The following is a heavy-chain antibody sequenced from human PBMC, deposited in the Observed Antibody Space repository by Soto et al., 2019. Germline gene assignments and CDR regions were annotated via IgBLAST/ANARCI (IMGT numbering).Heavy chain of an antibody. V-gene: IGHV5-10-1*01. CDR3: ASPYYGGNSPHYYYYGMDV. CDR1: GYHFTKYW. Sequence: GESLKISCKGSGYHFTKYWIGWVRQLPGKGPEWMGIIYPSDSYTNYSPSFQGHVTISADKSISTAYLQWSSLKASDTAMYYSASPYYGGNSPHYYYYGMDVWGQGTTVTVSS. D-gene: IGHD4-17*01. J-gene: IGHJ6*02. CDR2: IYPSDSYT.